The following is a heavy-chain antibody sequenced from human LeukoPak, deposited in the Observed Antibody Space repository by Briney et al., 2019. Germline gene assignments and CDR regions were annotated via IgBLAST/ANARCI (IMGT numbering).Heavy chain of an antibody. J-gene: IGHJ4*02. CDR1: GFTFSSFA. D-gene: IGHD4-17*01. CDR2: IRGSADST. CDR3: AKSLFADYGDYARY. Sequence: PGGSLRLSCAASGFTFSSFAMSWVRQAPGKGLEWASAIRGSADSTYYADSVKGRFTISRDNSKNTLYLQMNSLRAEDTAVYYCAKSLFADYGDYARYWGQGTLVTVSS. V-gene: IGHV3-23*01.